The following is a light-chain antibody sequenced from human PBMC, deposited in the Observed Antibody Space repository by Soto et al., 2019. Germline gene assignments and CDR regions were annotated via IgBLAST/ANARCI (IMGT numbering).Light chain of an antibody. Sequence: QSALTQPASVSGSPGQSITISCTGTSSDIGAYNYVSWYQHHPGKAPKIMIHDVSNRPSGVSNRFSGSKSGNTASLTISGLQAEDEADYFCSSFTSSTMYVFGSGTKLTVL. CDR1: SSDIGAYNY. V-gene: IGLV2-14*03. J-gene: IGLJ1*01. CDR2: DVS. CDR3: SSFTSSTMYV.